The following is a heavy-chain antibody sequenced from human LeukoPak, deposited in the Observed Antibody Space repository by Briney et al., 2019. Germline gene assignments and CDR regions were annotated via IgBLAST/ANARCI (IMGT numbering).Heavy chain of an antibody. Sequence: GGSLRLSCAASGFTFSSNYVSWVRQAPGKGLESVSVIYSGGSTYYADSVKGRFTISRDNSKNTLYLQMNSLRAEDTAVYNCARDLSGGEESSSWYEGAFDIWGQGTMVTVSS. J-gene: IGHJ3*02. CDR2: IYSGGST. V-gene: IGHV3-66*01. CDR3: ARDLSGGEESSSWYEGAFDI. D-gene: IGHD6-13*01. CDR1: GFTFSSNY.